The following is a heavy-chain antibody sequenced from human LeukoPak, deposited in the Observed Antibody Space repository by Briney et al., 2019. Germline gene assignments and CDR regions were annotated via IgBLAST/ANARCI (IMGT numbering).Heavy chain of an antibody. J-gene: IGHJ4*02. V-gene: IGHV3-11*04. CDR2: ISSSGSTI. Sequence: GGSLRLSCAASGFTSSDYYMSWIRQAPGEGLVWVSYISSSGSTIYYADSVKGRFTISRDNAKNSLYLQMNSLRAEDTAVYYCARTDGGIPLYYFDYWGQGTLVTVSS. D-gene: IGHD3-16*01. CDR3: ARTDGGIPLYYFDY. CDR1: GFTSSDYY.